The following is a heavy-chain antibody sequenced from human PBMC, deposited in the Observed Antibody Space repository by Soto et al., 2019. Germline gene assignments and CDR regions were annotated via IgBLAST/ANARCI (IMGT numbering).Heavy chain of an antibody. CDR2: IWYDGSNK. D-gene: IGHD2-2*01. Sequence: GGSLRLSCAACGFTFRGYGMHWVRQAPGKGLEWVAAIWYDGSNKYYADSVKGRFTISRDNSKNTLYLQMNSLRAEDTAVYYCARGDCSGTSCYAFDIWGQGTMVTVSS. CDR1: GFTFRGYG. J-gene: IGHJ3*02. CDR3: ARGDCSGTSCYAFDI. V-gene: IGHV3-33*01.